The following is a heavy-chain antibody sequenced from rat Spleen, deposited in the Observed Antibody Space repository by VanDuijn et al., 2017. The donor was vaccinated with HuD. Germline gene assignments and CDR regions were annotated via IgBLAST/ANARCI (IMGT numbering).Heavy chain of an antibody. CDR3: TTGTIAAPYWYFDF. J-gene: IGHJ1*01. CDR2: ITTGGGTS. D-gene: IGHD1-2*01. CDR1: GFTFSDYN. Sequence: EVQLVESGGGLVQPGRSLKLSCADSGFTFSDYNMAWVRQAPTKGLEWVAYITTGGGTSFYRDSVKGRFTISRDNAKSTLYLQMVSLRSEDTATYYCTTGTIAAPYWYFDFWGPGTMVTVSS. V-gene: IGHV5-27*01.